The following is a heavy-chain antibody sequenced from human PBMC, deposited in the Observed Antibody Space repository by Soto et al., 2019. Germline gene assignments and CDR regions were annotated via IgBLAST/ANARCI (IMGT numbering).Heavy chain of an antibody. CDR2: IYYSGST. Sequence: SETLSLTCTVSGGSISSSSYYWGWIRQPPGKGLEWIGSIYYSGSTYYNPSLKSRVTISVDTSKNQFSLKLSSVTAADTAVYYCARQGEVVGHGEAVAGPLNDYWGQGTLVTVSS. V-gene: IGHV4-39*01. D-gene: IGHD6-19*01. J-gene: IGHJ4*02. CDR1: GGSISSSSYY. CDR3: ARQGEVVGHGEAVAGPLNDY.